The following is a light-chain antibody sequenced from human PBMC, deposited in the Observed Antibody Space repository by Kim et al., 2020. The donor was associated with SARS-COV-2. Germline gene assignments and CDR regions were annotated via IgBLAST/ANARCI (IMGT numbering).Light chain of an antibody. J-gene: IGLJ2*01. CDR3: QSRDSSDKVV. CDR1: SLRSYY. CDR2: GKN. V-gene: IGLV3-19*01. Sequence: SSELTQDPAVSVALGQTVRITCQGDSLRSYYASWNQQKSGQAPVLVIYGKNNRPSGIPDRFSGSSSGNTASLTITGAQAEDEADYYCQSRDSSDKVVFGGGTKLTVL.